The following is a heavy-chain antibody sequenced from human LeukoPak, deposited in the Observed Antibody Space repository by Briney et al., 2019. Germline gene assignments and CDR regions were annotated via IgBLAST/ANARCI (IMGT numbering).Heavy chain of an antibody. CDR3: AGSGGSCHFTLCFDY. J-gene: IGHJ4*02. D-gene: IGHD2-15*01. CDR2: IYSGGST. V-gene: IGHV3-53*01. CDR1: GFTVSSNY. Sequence: GGSLRLSCAASGFTVSSNYMSWVRQAPGKGLEWVSVIYSGGSTYYADSVKGRFTISRDNSKNTLYLQMNSLRAEDTAVYYCAGSGGSCHFTLCFDYWGQGTLVTVSS.